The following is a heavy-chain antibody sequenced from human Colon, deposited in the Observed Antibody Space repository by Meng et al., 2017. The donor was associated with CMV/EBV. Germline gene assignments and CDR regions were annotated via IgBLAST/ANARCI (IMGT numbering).Heavy chain of an antibody. V-gene: IGHV5-51*01. CDR2: IYPGDSDA. CDR1: GNRFSNYW. J-gene: IGHJ4*02. Sequence: GGSLRLSCQVSGNRFSNYWIGWVRQMPGKGLDWMAIIYPGDSDAVHNPSFQGRVTISRDNSKNTLYLQMDGLRSEDTAVYYCVRDGDYCTNGVCYFDYWGQGTPVTVSS. D-gene: IGHD2-8*01. CDR3: VRDGDYCTNGVCYFDY.